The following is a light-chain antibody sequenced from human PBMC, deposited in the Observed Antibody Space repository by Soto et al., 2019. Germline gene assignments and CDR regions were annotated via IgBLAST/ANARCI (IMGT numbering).Light chain of an antibody. V-gene: IGKV1-5*03. J-gene: IGKJ2*03. CDR3: QHQSYR. CDR2: EAS. CDR1: QSISKW. Sequence: DIQMTQSPSTLSASVGDRVTITCRATQSISKWLAWYQQKPGKAPKLLIYEASSLDSGVPSRFSGSGSGTEFSLTISSLQPDDFATYHCQHQSYRLGQGTRLEIK.